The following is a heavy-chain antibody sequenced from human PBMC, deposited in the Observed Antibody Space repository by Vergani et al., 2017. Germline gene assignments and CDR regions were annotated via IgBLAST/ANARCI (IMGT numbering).Heavy chain of an antibody. V-gene: IGHV1-46*01. CDR2: INPSGGST. D-gene: IGHD3-16*02. J-gene: IGHJ4*02. CDR1: GYTFTSYY. CDR3: ANTDDYVWGSYPTGRY. Sequence: QVQLVQSGAEVKKPGASVKVSCKASGYTFTSYYMHWVRQAPGQGLEWMGIINPSGGSTSYAQKFQGRVTMTRDTSTSTVYMELSSLRSEDTAVYYCANTDDYVWGSYPTGRYWGQGTLVTVSS.